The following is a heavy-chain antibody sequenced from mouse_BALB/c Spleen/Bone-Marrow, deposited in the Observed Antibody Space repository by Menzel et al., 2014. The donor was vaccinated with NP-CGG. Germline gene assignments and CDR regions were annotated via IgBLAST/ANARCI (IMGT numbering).Heavy chain of an antibody. CDR1: GFTFNNYG. V-gene: IGHV5-9-2*01. CDR3: ARHAYYDQTEVSFVY. CDR2: ISGGGSYT. J-gene: IGHJ3*01. Sequence: EVMLVESGGGLVKSGGSLKLSCAASGFTFNNYGMSWVRQTPEKRLEWVATISGGGSYTFYPDSAKGRFTISRDNAKNDLYLQLSSLRSEDTALYYCARHAYYDQTEVSFVYWGQGTLVTVSA. D-gene: IGHD2-4*01.